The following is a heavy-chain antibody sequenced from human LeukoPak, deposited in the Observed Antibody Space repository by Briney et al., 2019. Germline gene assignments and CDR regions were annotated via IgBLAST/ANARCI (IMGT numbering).Heavy chain of an antibody. CDR1: GGTFSSYA. V-gene: IGHV1-69*01. Sequence: GSSVKVSCKASGGTFSSYAISWVRQAPGQGLEWMGGISPIFGTANYAQKFQGRVTITADESTSTAYMELSSLRSEDTAVYYCARSGVGAQYYFDYWGQGTLVTVSS. D-gene: IGHD1-26*01. J-gene: IGHJ4*02. CDR2: ISPIFGTA. CDR3: ARSGVGAQYYFDY.